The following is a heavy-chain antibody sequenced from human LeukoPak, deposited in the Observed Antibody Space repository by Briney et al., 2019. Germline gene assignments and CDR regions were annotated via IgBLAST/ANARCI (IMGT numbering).Heavy chain of an antibody. Sequence: GGSLRLSCAASGFTFSSYAMSWVRQAPGKGLEWVSAISGSGGSTYYADSVKGRFTISRDNSKNTLCLQMNSLRAEDTAVYYCAKVRGYSYGVRDYWGQGTLVTVSS. D-gene: IGHD5-18*01. J-gene: IGHJ4*02. CDR3: AKVRGYSYGVRDY. CDR2: ISGSGGST. V-gene: IGHV3-23*01. CDR1: GFTFSSYA.